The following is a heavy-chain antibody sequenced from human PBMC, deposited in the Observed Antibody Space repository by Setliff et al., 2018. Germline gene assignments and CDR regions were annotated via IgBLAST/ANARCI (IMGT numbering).Heavy chain of an antibody. Sequence: PSETLSLTCTVSGGSISSSSYYWGWIRQPPGKGLEWIGSIYYSGSTYYNPSLKSRVTISVDTSKNQFSLKLSSVTAADTAVYYCARTYSSSSADWFDPWGQGTLVTVSS. CDR2: IYYSGST. CDR3: ARTYSSSSADWFDP. D-gene: IGHD6-6*01. J-gene: IGHJ5*02. V-gene: IGHV4-39*07. CDR1: GGSISSSSYY.